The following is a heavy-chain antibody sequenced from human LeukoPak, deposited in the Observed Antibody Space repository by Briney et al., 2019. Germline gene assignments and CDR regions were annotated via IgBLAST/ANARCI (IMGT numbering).Heavy chain of an antibody. Sequence: GVSLRLSCSASGITFSSYAMGWVRQAPGKGLEWVSSISGGGGDRYYADSVAGRFTISRDNSKSTLYLQMHGLRAEDTAVYYCARGRGGDYVPSRFDYWGQGTLVTVSS. CDR1: GITFSSYA. CDR3: ARGRGGDYVPSRFDY. V-gene: IGHV3-23*01. CDR2: ISGGGGDR. D-gene: IGHD4-17*01. J-gene: IGHJ4*02.